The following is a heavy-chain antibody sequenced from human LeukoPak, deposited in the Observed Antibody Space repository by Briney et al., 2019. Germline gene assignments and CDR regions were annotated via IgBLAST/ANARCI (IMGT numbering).Heavy chain of an antibody. D-gene: IGHD5-18*01. CDR1: GILVSSNY. CDR3: ARRERLGYSYGRGTLDI. CDR2: IDSTGST. V-gene: IGHV3-66*01. J-gene: IGHJ3*02. Sequence: GGSLRLSCVPSGILVSSNYMNWVRQAPGKGLEWVSFIDSTGSTYYADSVKGRFTISRDNSRNTLYLQMNSLRVEDTAVYYCARRERLGYSYGRGTLDIWGQGTMVSVSS.